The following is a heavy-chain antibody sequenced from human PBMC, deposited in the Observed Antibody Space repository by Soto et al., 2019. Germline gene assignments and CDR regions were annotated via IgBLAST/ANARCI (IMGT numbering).Heavy chain of an antibody. D-gene: IGHD3-3*01. V-gene: IGHV4-34*01. CDR3: ARTRITIFGVDGPYYYYYMDV. J-gene: IGHJ6*03. CDR2: INHSGST. Sequence: PSETLSLTCAVYGGSFSGYYWSWIRQPPGKGLEWIGEINHSGSTNYNPSLKSRVTISVDTSKNQFSLKLSSVTAADTAVYYCARTRITIFGVDGPYYYYYMDVWGKGTTVTVSS. CDR1: GGSFSGYY.